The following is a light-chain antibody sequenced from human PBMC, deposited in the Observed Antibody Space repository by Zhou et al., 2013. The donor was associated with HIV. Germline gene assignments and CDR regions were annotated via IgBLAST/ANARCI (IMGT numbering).Light chain of an antibody. Sequence: DIQMTQSPSSVSASVGDRITITCRASQGISKWLAWYQQKPGKAPKLLIYGASSLQSGVPSRFRASGSGTLFTLTINNLQPEDFATYSCQQLNSYPLTFGGGTKVEIK. J-gene: IGKJ4*01. V-gene: IGKV1-12*01. CDR2: GAS. CDR3: QQLNSYPLT. CDR1: QGISKW.